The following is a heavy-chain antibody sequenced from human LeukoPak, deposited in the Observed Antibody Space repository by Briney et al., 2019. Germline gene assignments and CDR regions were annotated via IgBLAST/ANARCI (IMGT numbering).Heavy chain of an antibody. J-gene: IGHJ4*02. D-gene: IGHD1-26*01. CDR3: ATLRRIVGATPFDY. V-gene: IGHV4-31*03. Sequence: PSQTLSLTCTVSGGSISSGGYYWSWIRQHPGKGLEWIGEINHSGSTNYNPSLKSRVTISVDTSKNQFSLKLSSVTAADTAVYYCATLRRIVGATPFDYWGQGTLVTVSS. CDR1: GGSISSGGYY. CDR2: INHSGST.